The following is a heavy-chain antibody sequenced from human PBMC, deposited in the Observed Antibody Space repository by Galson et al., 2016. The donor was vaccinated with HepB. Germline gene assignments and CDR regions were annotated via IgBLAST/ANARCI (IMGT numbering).Heavy chain of an antibody. CDR2: IWSDGINQ. V-gene: IGHV3-33*01. D-gene: IGHD3-10*01. Sequence: SLRLSCAASGFTFSTYGMHWVRQAPGKGLEGVAVIWSDGINQYYEDSGKGLFTISRDNSKNRLYLQMNSLGAEDTAVYYCARELSGRSGLDYWGQGTLVTVPS. J-gene: IGHJ4*02. CDR1: GFTFSTYG. CDR3: ARELSGRSGLDY.